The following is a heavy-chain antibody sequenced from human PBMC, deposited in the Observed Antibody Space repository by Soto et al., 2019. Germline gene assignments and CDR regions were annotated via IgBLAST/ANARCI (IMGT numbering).Heavy chain of an antibody. CDR2: IKHDGSEK. V-gene: IGHV3-7*01. Sequence: GGSLRLSCAASGFTFSNYWMSWVRQAPGKGLEWVANIKHDGSEKYYVDSVKGRFTISRDNARNSLYLQMNSLRAEDTSVYYCARSKGTIEDCSGASCYHGFNYWGQGTLVTVSS. J-gene: IGHJ4*02. D-gene: IGHD2-15*01. CDR3: ARSKGTIEDCSGASCYHGFNY. CDR1: GFTFSNYW.